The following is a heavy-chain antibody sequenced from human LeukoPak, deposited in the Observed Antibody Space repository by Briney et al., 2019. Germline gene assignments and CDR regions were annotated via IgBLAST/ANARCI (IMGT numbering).Heavy chain of an antibody. V-gene: IGHV3-49*04. CDR2: IRSKAYGGTT. D-gene: IGHD3-16*02. CDR3: TSVLRLGELSYPSWDN. CDR1: GFTFGDYA. J-gene: IGHJ4*02. Sequence: GGSLRLSCTASGFTFGDYAMGWVRQAPGKGLEWVGFIRSKAYGGTTEYAASVKGRFTFSRDDSKSIAYLQMNSLKTEDTAVYYCTSVLRLGELSYPSWDNWGQGTLVTVSS.